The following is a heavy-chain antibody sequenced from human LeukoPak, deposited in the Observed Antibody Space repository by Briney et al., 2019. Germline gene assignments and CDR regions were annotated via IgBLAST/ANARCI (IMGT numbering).Heavy chain of an antibody. CDR2: INPNSGGT. D-gene: IGHD3-10*01. Sequence: ASVKVSCKASGYTFTGYYMNWVRQAPGQGLEWMRWINPNSGGTNYAQKFPGRVTMTRDTSISTAYMELSRLRSEDTAVYYCARGTVSGIDYWGQGTLVTVSS. CDR3: ARGTVSGIDY. J-gene: IGHJ4*02. V-gene: IGHV1-2*02. CDR1: GYTFTGYY.